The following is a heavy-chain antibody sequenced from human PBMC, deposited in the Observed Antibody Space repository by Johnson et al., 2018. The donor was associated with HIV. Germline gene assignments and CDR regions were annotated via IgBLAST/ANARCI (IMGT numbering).Heavy chain of an antibody. J-gene: IGHJ3*02. CDR1: GFIFSSYD. CDR3: ARRSSRSDGFDI. Sequence: VQLVESGGGLVKPGGSLRLSCVASGFIFSSYDMHWVRQATGKGLEWVSAIGTAGDTYYPGSVKGRFTISRENAKNSLYLQMNSLRAGDTAVYYCARRSSRSDGFDIWGQGTMVTVSS. CDR2: IGTAGDT. D-gene: IGHD6-19*01. V-gene: IGHV3-13*01.